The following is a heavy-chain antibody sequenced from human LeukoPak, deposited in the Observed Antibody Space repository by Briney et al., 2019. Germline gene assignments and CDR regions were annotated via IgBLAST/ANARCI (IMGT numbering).Heavy chain of an antibody. J-gene: IGHJ4*02. CDR1: GYTFTSYA. CDR3: ARGYYDYVWGSYRSDYYFDY. CDR2: INTNTGNP. D-gene: IGHD3-16*02. Sequence: ASVKVSCKASGYTFTSYAMNWVRQAPGQGLAWMGWINTNTGNPTYAQGFTGRFVFSLDTSVSTAYLQISSLKAEDTAVYYCARGYYDYVWGSYRSDYYFDYWGQGTLVTVSS. V-gene: IGHV7-4-1*02.